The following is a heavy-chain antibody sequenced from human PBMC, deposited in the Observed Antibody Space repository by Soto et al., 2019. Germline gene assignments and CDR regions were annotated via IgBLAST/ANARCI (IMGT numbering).Heavy chain of an antibody. CDR1: GGSISSYY. J-gene: IGHJ4*02. Sequence: SSETLSLTCTVSGGSISSYYWSWIRQPSGKGLEWIGRIYTSGSTNYNPSLKSRVTMSVDTSKNQFSLKLSSVTAADTAVYYCERDLKFGQADYWGQGSQVTVPS. CDR2: IYTSGST. V-gene: IGHV4-4*07. CDR3: ERDLKFGQADY. D-gene: IGHD3-10*01.